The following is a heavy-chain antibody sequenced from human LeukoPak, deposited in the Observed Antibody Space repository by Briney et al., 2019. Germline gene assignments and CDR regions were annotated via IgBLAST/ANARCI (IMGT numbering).Heavy chain of an antibody. CDR3: ARHGDYGYYVGAFDI. D-gene: IGHD4-17*01. J-gene: IGHJ3*02. V-gene: IGHV4-34*01. CDR2: INHSGST. CDR1: GGSFSGYY. Sequence: SETLSLTCAVYGGSFSGYYWSWIRQPPGKGLEWIGEINHSGSTNYNPSLKSRVTISVDTSKNQFSLKLSSVTAADTAVYYCARHGDYGYYVGAFDIWGQGTMVTVSS.